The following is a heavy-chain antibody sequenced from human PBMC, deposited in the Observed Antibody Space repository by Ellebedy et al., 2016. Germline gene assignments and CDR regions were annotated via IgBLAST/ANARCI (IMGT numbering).Heavy chain of an antibody. J-gene: IGHJ4*02. CDR3: AKDLSTTLYYIHS. V-gene: IGHV3-9*01. CDR1: GFNFNDYA. Sequence: SLKISXEASGFNFNDYAMHWVRQVPGKGLEWVSGILWNSGRAAYADSVKGRFTVSRDNANNSLYLHMNDLRTEDTAWYYCAKDLSTTLYYIHSWGQGDLVTVSS. D-gene: IGHD3-10*02. CDR2: ILWNSGRA.